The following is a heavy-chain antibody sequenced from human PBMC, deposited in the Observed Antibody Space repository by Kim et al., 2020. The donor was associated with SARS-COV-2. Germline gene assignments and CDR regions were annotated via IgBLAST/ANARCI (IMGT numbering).Heavy chain of an antibody. CDR1: GFTFSSYA. CDR2: ISYDGSNK. D-gene: IGHD5-18*01. CDR3: ARAASDLWLRSVAFDI. V-gene: IGHV3-30*04. Sequence: GGSLRLSCAASGFTFSSYAMHWVRQAPGKGLEWVAVISYDGSNKYYADSVKGRFTISRDNSKNTLYLQMNSLRAEDTAVYYCARAASDLWLRSVAFDIWGQVTMVTVSS. J-gene: IGHJ3*02.